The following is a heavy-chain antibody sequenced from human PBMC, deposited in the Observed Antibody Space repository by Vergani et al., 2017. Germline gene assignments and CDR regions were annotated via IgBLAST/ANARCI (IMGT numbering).Heavy chain of an antibody. V-gene: IGHV5-51*01. Sequence: EVELVQSGPELGKPGESLTIPCKVSDYSFGKYCIGWLRQMPGKGLECMGFIYPAYSDTRYSPSFQGQVTISADKSISTAFLQWDSLKASDTALYYCARHTTYTDSWGQGTLVTVSS. CDR3: ARHTTYTDS. D-gene: IGHD1-1*01. CDR2: IYPAYSDT. J-gene: IGHJ4*02. CDR1: DYSFGKYC.